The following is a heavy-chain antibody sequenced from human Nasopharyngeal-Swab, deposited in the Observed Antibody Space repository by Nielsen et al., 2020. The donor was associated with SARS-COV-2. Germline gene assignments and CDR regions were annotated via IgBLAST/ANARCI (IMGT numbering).Heavy chain of an antibody. J-gene: IGHJ4*02. D-gene: IGHD6-19*01. CDR1: GFTFSSYA. CDR3: AKSPVAAHRLFDY. V-gene: IGHV3-23*01. CDR2: ISGSGGST. Sequence: GESLKISCAASGFTFSSYAMSWVRQAPGKGLEWVSAISGSGGSTYYADSVTGRFTISRDNSKNTLYLQMNSLRAEDTAVYYCAKSPVAAHRLFDYWGQGTLVTVSS.